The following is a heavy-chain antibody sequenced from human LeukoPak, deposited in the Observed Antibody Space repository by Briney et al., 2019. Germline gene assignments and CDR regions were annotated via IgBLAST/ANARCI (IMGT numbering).Heavy chain of an antibody. CDR1: GFTFSNAW. CDR3: AGDHFSGYYAFDY. V-gene: IGHV3-21*04. D-gene: IGHD3-22*01. Sequence: GGSLRLSCAASGFTFSNAWMNWVRQAPGKGLEWVSSISSSSSYIYYADSVKGRFTISRDNAKNSLYLQMNRLRAEDTAVYYCAGDHFSGYYAFDYWGQGTLVTVSS. J-gene: IGHJ4*02. CDR2: ISSSSSYI.